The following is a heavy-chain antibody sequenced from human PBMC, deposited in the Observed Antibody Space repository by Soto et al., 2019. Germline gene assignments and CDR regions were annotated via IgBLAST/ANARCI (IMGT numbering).Heavy chain of an antibody. V-gene: IGHV4-61*01. D-gene: IGHD3-22*01. J-gene: IGHJ5*02. CDR2: IYYSGST. CDR1: GGSVSSGSYY. CDR3: ARARDSSGYYYDWFDP. Sequence: QVQLQESGPGLVKPSETLSLTCTVSGGSVSSGSYYWSWIRQPPGKGLEWIGYIYYSGSTNYNPSLKSRVTISVDTSKNQFSLKLSSVTAADTAVYYCARARDSSGYYYDWFDPWGQGTLVTVSS.